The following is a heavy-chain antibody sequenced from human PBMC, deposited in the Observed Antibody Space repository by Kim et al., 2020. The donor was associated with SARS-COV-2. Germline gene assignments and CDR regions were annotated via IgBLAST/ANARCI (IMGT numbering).Heavy chain of an antibody. CDR2: IKQDGSEK. Sequence: GGSLRLSCAASGFTFSSYWMSWVRQAPGKGLEWVANIKQDGSEKYYVDSVKGRFTISRDNAKNSLYLQMNSLRAEDTAVYYCARDRASSSWYGGFDAFDIWGQGTMVTVSS. D-gene: IGHD6-13*01. CDR1: GFTFSSYW. CDR3: ARDRASSSWYGGFDAFDI. V-gene: IGHV3-7*01. J-gene: IGHJ3*02.